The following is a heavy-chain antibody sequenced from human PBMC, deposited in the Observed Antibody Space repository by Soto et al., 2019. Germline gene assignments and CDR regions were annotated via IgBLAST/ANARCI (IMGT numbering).Heavy chain of an antibody. Sequence: SETLSLTCTVSGATMTSSNGWNWVHQPPGKGLEWIGEAHHSGRTNYNPSLRSRVTISVDKSQNHFSLQLTSVTAADTAVYCCARTVATALDYWAEGTLVTVSS. V-gene: IGHV4-4*01. D-gene: IGHD1-26*01. CDR3: ARTVATALDY. CDR1: GATMTSSNG. CDR2: AHHSGRT. J-gene: IGHJ4*02.